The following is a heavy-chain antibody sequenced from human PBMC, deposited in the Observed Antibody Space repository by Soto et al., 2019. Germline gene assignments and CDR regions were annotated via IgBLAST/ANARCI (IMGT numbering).Heavy chain of an antibody. J-gene: IGHJ4*02. CDR1: GGSISSSSYY. V-gene: IGHV4-39*01. D-gene: IGHD3-10*01. CDR2: IYYSGST. CDR3: ASFKGAYYGSGSPHFDY. Sequence: QLQLQESGPGLVKPSETLSLTCTVSGGSISSSSYYWGWIRQPPGKGLEWIGSIYYSGSTYYNPSLKSRVTISVDTSKNQFSLKLSSVTAADTAVYYCASFKGAYYGSGSPHFDYWGQGTLVTVSS.